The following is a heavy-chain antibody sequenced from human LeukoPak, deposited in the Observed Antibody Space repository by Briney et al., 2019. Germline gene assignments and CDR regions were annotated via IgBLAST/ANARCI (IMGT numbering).Heavy chain of an antibody. CDR1: GGTFSSYA. CDR3: ARDLTPYDSVFDY. Sequence: SVKVSCKASGGTFSSYAISWVRQAPGQGLEWMGGIIPIFGTANYAQKFQGRVTITTDESTSTAYMELSSLRSEDTAVYYCARDLTPYDSVFDYWGQGTLVTVSS. J-gene: IGHJ4*02. CDR2: IIPIFGTA. V-gene: IGHV1-69*05. D-gene: IGHD3-16*01.